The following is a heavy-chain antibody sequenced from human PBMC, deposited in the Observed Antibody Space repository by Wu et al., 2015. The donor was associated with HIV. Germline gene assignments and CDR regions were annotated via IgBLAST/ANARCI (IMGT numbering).Heavy chain of an antibody. J-gene: IGHJ6*03. V-gene: IGHV1-2*02. Sequence: VLLEQSGAQIQKSGASVTVSCKTSGYSFTDYYIHWVRQAPGQGLQWMGYINPDTGDTNYSHNFKGSVTMSSDTSLSTVYMVLTRPRLNDTAIYYCARDWRFRGVFDDLYMDVWGNGTTVVVS. CDR1: GYSFTDYY. CDR3: ARDWRFRGVFDDLYMDV. D-gene: IGHD3-9*01. CDR2: INPDTGDT.